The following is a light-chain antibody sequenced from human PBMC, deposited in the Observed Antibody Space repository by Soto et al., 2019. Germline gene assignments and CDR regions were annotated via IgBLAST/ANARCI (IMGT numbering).Light chain of an antibody. CDR3: HQGFSIPYT. V-gene: IGKV1-39*01. Sequence: DIQLTQSPSSLSASVGDRVTITCRASQSITNYLNWYQHKPGKAPELLIFAASNLQSGVAARFTGSVSGTEFILTISSLQPGDFATYYCHQGFSIPYTFGQGTKVEIK. J-gene: IGKJ2*01. CDR1: QSITNY. CDR2: AAS.